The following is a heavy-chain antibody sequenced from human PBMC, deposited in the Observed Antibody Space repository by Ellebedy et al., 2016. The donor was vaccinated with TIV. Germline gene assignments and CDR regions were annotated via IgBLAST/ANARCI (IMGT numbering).Heavy chain of an antibody. D-gene: IGHD6-13*01. V-gene: IGHV3-7*01. CDR2: INQHGTEI. J-gene: IGHJ4*02. CDR3: VRALAAAASY. CDR1: GFTFRDYW. Sequence: GGSLRLXXAASGFTFRDYWMHWVRQAPGKGLEWVANINQHGTEIYYVDSVKGRFTISRDNTKASLYLQMHSLRVEDTALYYCVRALAAAASYWGQGTLVTVSS.